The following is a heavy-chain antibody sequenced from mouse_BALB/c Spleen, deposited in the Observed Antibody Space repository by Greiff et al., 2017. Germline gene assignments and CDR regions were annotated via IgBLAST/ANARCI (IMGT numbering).Heavy chain of an antibody. CDR1: GFTFSSFG. V-gene: IGHV5-17*02. CDR3: ARNYRYGYCAMDY. CDR2: ISSGSSTI. D-gene: IGHD2-14*01. Sequence: EVHLVESGGGLVQPGGSRKLSCAASGFTFSSFGMHWVRQSPEKGLEWVAYISSGSSTIYYADTVKGRFTISRDNPKNTLFLQMTSLRSEDTAMYYCARNYRYGYCAMDYWGQGTSVTVSS. J-gene: IGHJ4*01.